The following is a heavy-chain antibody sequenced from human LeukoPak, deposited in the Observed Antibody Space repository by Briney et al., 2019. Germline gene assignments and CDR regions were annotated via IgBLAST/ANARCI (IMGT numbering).Heavy chain of an antibody. CDR3: AKDRLAVAGTFDY. CDR2: ISYDGSNK. CDR1: GFTFSSYG. Sequence: QTGGSLRLSCVASGFTFSSYGMHWVRQAPGKGLEWVAVISYDGSNKYYADSVKGRFTISRDNSKNTLYLQMNSLRAEDTAVYYCAKDRLAVAGTFDYWGQGTPVTVSS. V-gene: IGHV3-30*18. J-gene: IGHJ4*02. D-gene: IGHD6-19*01.